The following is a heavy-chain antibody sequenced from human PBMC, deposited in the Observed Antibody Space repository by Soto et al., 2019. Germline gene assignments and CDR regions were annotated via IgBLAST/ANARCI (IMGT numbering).Heavy chain of an antibody. Sequence: HGESLKISCLGSGYSFTSYWIGWVRQMPGKGLEWMGTIYPGDSDTRYSPSFQGQVSISADKSTSTAYLQWSSLKASDTAMYYCARLSREEISKTFDYWGRGSLVTVSS. V-gene: IGHV5-51*01. CDR2: IYPGDSDT. D-gene: IGHD3-16*02. CDR1: GYSFTSYW. J-gene: IGHJ4*02. CDR3: ARLSREEISKTFDY.